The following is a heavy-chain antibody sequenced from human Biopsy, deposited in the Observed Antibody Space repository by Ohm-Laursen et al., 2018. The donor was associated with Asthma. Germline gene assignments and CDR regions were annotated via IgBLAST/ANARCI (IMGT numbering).Heavy chain of an antibody. CDR1: GGSISSGGYS. D-gene: IGHD5-24*01. CDR2: IYHSGGT. Sequence: SQTLSLTWAVSGGSISSGGYSWSWIRQPPGKGLEWIGYIYHSGGTYYNPSLKSRVTISVDRSKNQFSLKLSSVTAADTAVYYCARVKDGYNFDYWGQGTLVTVSS. V-gene: IGHV4-30-2*01. CDR3: ARVKDGYNFDY. J-gene: IGHJ4*02.